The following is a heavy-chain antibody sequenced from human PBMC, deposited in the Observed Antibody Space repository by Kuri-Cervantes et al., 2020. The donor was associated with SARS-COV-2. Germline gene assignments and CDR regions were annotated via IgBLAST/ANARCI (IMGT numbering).Heavy chain of an antibody. Sequence: GSLRLSCAVYGGSFSGYYWSWIRQPPGKGLEWIGEINHSGSTNYNPSLKSRVTMSVDTSKNQFSLKLSSVTAADTAVYYCARSPLERRWGWFDPWGQGTLVTVSS. CDR1: GGSFSGYY. V-gene: IGHV4-34*01. CDR2: INHSGST. D-gene: IGHD1-1*01. CDR3: ARSPLERRWGWFDP. J-gene: IGHJ5*02.